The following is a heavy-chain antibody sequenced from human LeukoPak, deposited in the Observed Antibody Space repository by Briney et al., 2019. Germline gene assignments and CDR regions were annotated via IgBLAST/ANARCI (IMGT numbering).Heavy chain of an antibody. V-gene: IGHV1-18*01. J-gene: IGHJ4*02. Sequence: ASVKVSCKASGYTFTSYGISWVRQAPGQGLEWMGWISAYNGNTNYAQKLQGRVTMTTDTSTSTAYMELRSLRSEDTAVYYCATDLAVAGTGMTPFFDYWGQGTLVTVSS. CDR2: ISAYNGNT. CDR3: ATDLAVAGTGMTPFFDY. CDR1: GYTFTSYG. D-gene: IGHD6-19*01.